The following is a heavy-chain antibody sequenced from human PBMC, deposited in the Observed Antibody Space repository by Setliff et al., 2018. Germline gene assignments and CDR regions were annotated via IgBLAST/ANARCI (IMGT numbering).Heavy chain of an antibody. CDR1: GFTFSTYA. Sequence: LRLSCAASGFTFSTYAMHWVRQAPGKGLEWVGYIFYDGSEKYYADSVKGRFTISRDNSKNTVYLEMNNLRADDTAVYYCAGDPPRSDWRLDSWGQGTLVTVSS. CDR2: IFYDGSEK. CDR3: AGDPPRSDWRLDS. D-gene: IGHD1-26*01. J-gene: IGHJ4*02. V-gene: IGHV3-33*08.